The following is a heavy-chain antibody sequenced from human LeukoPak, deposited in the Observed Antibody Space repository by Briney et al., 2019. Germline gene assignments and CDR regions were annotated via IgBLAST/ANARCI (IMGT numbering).Heavy chain of an antibody. CDR3: ARRACSGGSCRAYFDY. J-gene: IGHJ4*02. CDR2: IYYSGST. Sequence: PSETLSLTCTVSGGSISSSTYYWGWIRQPPGKGPEWIGSIYYSGSTCYSPSLKSRATISVDTSKNQFSLKLSSVTAADTAVYYCARRACSGGSCRAYFDYWGQGTLVTVSS. V-gene: IGHV4-39*01. CDR1: GGSISSSTYY. D-gene: IGHD2-15*01.